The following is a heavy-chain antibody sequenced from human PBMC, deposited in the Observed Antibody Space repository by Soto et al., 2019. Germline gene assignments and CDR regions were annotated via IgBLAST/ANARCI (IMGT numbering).Heavy chain of an antibody. CDR2: ISYDGSNK. CDR3: AKIHGSGSYYNNFDY. D-gene: IGHD3-10*01. J-gene: IGHJ4*02. V-gene: IGHV3-30*18. Sequence: GGSLRLSCASSGFTFSIYGMHWVRHAPVKGLEWVAVISYDGSNKYYADSVKGRFTISRDNSKNTLYLQMNSLRAEDTAVYYCAKIHGSGSYYNNFDYWGQGTLVTVSS. CDR1: GFTFSIYG.